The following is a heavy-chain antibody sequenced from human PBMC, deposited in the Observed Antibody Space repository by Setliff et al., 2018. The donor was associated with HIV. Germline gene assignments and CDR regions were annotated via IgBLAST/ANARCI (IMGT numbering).Heavy chain of an antibody. Sequence: EASVKVSCKASEDTFSSFGISWVRQAPGQGLEWMGGIIPIFGTTNHAQSFQGRVTITTDESTTTVYMELSSLTSKDTALYFCAKGGYRGGPPITFWGQGTLVTVSS. D-gene: IGHD6-25*01. V-gene: IGHV1-69*05. J-gene: IGHJ4*02. CDR1: EDTFSSFG. CDR3: AKGGYRGGPPITF. CDR2: IIPIFGTT.